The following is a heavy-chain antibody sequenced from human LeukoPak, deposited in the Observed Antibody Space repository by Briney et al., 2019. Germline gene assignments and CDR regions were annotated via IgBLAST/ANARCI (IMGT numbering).Heavy chain of an antibody. CDR2: ISYDGSNK. CDR3: AKDDTDMIVVVSYFDY. D-gene: IGHD3-22*01. V-gene: IGHV3-30*18. J-gene: IGHJ4*02. CDR1: GFTFSSYG. Sequence: QPGGSLRLSCAASGFTFSSYGMHWARQAPGKGLEWVAVISYDGSNKYYADSVKGRFTISRDNSKHTLYLQMNSLRAEDTAVYYCAKDDTDMIVVVSYFDYWGQGTLVTVSS.